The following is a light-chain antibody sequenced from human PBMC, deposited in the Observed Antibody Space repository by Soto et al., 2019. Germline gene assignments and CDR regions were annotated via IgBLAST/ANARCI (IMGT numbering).Light chain of an antibody. Sequence: DIQMTQSPSSLSASVGDRVTITCRASQSISTYVNWYQRKPGKAPKLLISAASSLQSGVPSRFSGSGSGTDFTLTISSLHPEDFATYYCQQSYSTPYTFGQETKLEIK. CDR1: QSISTY. CDR3: QQSYSTPYT. J-gene: IGKJ2*01. CDR2: AAS. V-gene: IGKV1-39*01.